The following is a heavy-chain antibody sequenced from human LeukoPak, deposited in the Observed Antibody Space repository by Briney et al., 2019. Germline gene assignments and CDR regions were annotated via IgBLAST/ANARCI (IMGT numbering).Heavy chain of an antibody. Sequence: PSETLSLTCTVSGGSISSYYWSWIRQPAGKGLEWIGRIYSTGSTNYNPSLKSRVTLSVDTSKNQFSLRLRSVTAADTAVYYCARQIASAGTAGFDFWGQGALVTVSS. CDR1: GGSISSYY. D-gene: IGHD6-13*01. J-gene: IGHJ4*02. CDR3: ARQIASAGTAGFDF. CDR2: IYSTGST. V-gene: IGHV4-4*07.